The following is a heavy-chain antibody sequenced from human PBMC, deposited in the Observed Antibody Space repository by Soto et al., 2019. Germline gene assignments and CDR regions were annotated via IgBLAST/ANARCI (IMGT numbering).Heavy chain of an antibody. CDR1: GFTFSSYA. V-gene: IGHV3-23*01. D-gene: IGHD2-15*01. J-gene: IGHJ6*03. CDR2: ISGSGGST. CDR3: AKVDGYCSGGSRHPVYYYYYMDV. Sequence: EVQLLESGGGLVQPGGSLRLSCAASGFTFSSYAMSWVRQAPGKGLEWVSAISGSGGSTYYADSVKGRFTISRDNSKNTLYLQMNSLRAEDTAVYYCAKVDGYCSGGSRHPVYYYYYMDVWGKGTKVTVSS.